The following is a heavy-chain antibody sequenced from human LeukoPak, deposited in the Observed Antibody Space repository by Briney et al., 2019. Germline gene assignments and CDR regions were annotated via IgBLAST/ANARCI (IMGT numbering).Heavy chain of an antibody. CDR1: GGTFSSYA. CDR2: IIPIFGTA. J-gene: IGHJ4*02. D-gene: IGHD3-22*01. V-gene: IGHV1-69*13. Sequence: ASVKVSCKASGGTFSSYAISWVRQAPGQGLEWMGGIIPIFGTANYAQKFQGRVTITADESMSTAYMELSSLRSEDTAVYYCAGGYYDSSGYFVFDYWGQGTLVTVSS. CDR3: AGGYYDSSGYFVFDY.